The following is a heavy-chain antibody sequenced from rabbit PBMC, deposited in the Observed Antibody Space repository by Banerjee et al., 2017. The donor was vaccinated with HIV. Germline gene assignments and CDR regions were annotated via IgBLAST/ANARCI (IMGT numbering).Heavy chain of an antibody. CDR1: GFTISSSYW. V-gene: IGHV1S45*01. Sequence: QEQLEESGGGLVQPEGSLTLTCTASGFTISSSYWICWVRQAPGKGLEWIACISPGGRAYYASWAKGRFTISKTSSTTVTLQMTSLTVADTATYFCAREDAGWGLWGPGTLVTVS. D-gene: IGHD4-2*01. CDR3: AREDAGWGL. J-gene: IGHJ6*01. CDR2: ISPGGRA.